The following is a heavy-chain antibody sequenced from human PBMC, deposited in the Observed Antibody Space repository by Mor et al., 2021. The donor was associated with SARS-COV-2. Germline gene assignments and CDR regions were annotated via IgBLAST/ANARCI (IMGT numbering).Heavy chain of an antibody. CDR2: IWYDGSNK. V-gene: IGHV3-33*01. J-gene: IGHJ4*02. Sequence: APGKGLEWVAVIWYDGSNKYYADSVKGRFTISRDNSKNTLYLQMNSLRAEDTAVYYCAISYYGDYSPFDYWGQGTLVT. CDR3: AISYYGDYSPFDY. D-gene: IGHD4-17*01.